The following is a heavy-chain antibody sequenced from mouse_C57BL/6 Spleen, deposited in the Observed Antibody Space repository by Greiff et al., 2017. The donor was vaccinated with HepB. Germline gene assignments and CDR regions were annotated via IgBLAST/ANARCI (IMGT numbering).Heavy chain of an antibody. CDR2: IRNKANGYTT. V-gene: IGHV7-3*01. Sequence: EVQRVESGGGLVQPGGSLSLSCAASGFTFTDYYMSWVRQPPGKALEWLGFIRNKANGYTTEYSASVKGRFTISRDNSQSILYLQMNALRAEDSATYYCARSSLTGWYFDVWGTGTTVTVSS. CDR3: ARSSLTGWYFDV. CDR1: GFTFTDYY. J-gene: IGHJ1*03. D-gene: IGHD4-1*01.